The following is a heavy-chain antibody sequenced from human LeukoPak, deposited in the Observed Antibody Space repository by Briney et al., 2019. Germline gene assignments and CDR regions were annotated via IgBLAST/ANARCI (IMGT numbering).Heavy chain of an antibody. Sequence: PSETLSLTCAVYGGSSSGYYWSWIRQPPGKGLEWIGEINHSGSTNYNPSLKSRVTISVDTSKNQFSLKLSSVTAADTAVYYCARGVVRGVMDGFDPWGQGTLVTVSS. CDR2: INHSGST. CDR1: GGSSSGYY. CDR3: ARGVVRGVMDGFDP. J-gene: IGHJ5*02. D-gene: IGHD3-10*01. V-gene: IGHV4-34*01.